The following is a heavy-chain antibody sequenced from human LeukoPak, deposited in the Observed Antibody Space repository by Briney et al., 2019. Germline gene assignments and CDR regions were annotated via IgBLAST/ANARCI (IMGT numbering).Heavy chain of an antibody. CDR1: GFTFSSYA. D-gene: IGHD5-24*01. J-gene: IGHJ4*02. CDR3: AKDGMATISYYFDY. V-gene: IGHV3-23*01. Sequence: GGSLRLSCAASGFTFSSYAMYWVRQAPGKGLQWLSSISGSGDGTYYADSAKGRFTISRDNSVNALYLQMNSPRAEDTALYYCAKDGMATISYYFDYWGQGTLVTVSS. CDR2: ISGSGDGT.